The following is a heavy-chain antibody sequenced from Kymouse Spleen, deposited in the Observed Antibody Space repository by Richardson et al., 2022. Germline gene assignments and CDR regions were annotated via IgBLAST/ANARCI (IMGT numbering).Heavy chain of an antibody. D-gene: IGHD1-14*01. CDR2: ISYDGSNK. Sequence: QVQLVESGGGVVQPGRSLRLSCAASGFTFSSYGMHWVRQAPGKGLEWVAVISYDGSNKYYADSVKGRFTISRDNSKNTLYLQMNSLRAEDTAVYYCAKRYNQLRGYYYYGMDVWGQGTTVTVSS. CDR3: AKRYNQLRGYYYYGMDV. V-gene: IGHV3-30*18. J-gene: IGHJ6*02. CDR1: GFTFSSYG.